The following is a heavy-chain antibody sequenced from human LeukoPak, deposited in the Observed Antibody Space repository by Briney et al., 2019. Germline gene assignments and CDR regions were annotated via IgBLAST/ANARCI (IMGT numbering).Heavy chain of an antibody. CDR1: GGSISSSSFS. CDR3: AGLGSGWFDP. Sequence: SETLSLTCTVSGGSISSSSFSWGWIRQPPGKGLEWIGNIFYSGSTYYNPSLKSRVTISVDTSKNQFSLKLSSLTAADTAVYFCAGLGSGWFDPWGQGTLVTVSS. D-gene: IGHD3-10*01. V-gene: IGHV4-39*01. CDR2: IFYSGST. J-gene: IGHJ5*02.